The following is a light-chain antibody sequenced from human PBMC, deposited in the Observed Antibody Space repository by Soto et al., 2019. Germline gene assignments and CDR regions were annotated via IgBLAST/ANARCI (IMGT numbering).Light chain of an antibody. J-gene: IGKJ1*01. CDR2: GVY. CDR1: QSVSGSD. CDR3: HQYGISPPT. Sequence: EVVLTQSPGTLSLSPGERATLSCRASQSVSGSDLAWYQQKPGQAPRLLISGVYNRATGTPDRFSGSGSGTDFTLTISSLEHEDFSVFYCHQYGISPPTFGPGTKVEI. V-gene: IGKV3-20*01.